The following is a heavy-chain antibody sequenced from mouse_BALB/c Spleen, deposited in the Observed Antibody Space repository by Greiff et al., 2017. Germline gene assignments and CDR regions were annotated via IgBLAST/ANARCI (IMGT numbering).Heavy chain of an antibody. Sequence: LQQPGSELVRPGASVKLSCKASGYTFTSYWMHWVKQRPGQGLEWIGNIYPGSGSTNYDEKFKSKATLTVDTSSSTAYMQLSSLTSEDSAVYYCTRSTARATFHYFDYWGQGTTLTVSS. J-gene: IGHJ2*01. CDR2: IYPGSGST. V-gene: IGHV1S22*01. CDR1: GYTFTSYW. CDR3: TRSTARATFHYFDY. D-gene: IGHD3-2*01.